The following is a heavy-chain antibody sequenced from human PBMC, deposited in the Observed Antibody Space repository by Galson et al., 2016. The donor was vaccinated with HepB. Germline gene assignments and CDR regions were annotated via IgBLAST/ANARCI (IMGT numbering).Heavy chain of an antibody. D-gene: IGHD4-17*01. CDR1: GFTFTSYA. J-gene: IGHJ4*02. Sequence: SLRLSCAASGFTFTSYAMHWVRQAPGKGLEWVAVISSDGSRKSYADSVKGRFTLSRDNAKNSLYMQMNSLRVEDTAVYYCARNPTVASSFDYLGQGILVTVSS. CDR3: ARNPTVASSFDY. CDR2: ISSDGSRK. V-gene: IGHV3-30-3*01.